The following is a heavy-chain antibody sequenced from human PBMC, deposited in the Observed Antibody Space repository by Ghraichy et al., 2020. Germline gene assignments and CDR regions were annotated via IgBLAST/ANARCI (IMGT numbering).Heavy chain of an antibody. V-gene: IGHV3-74*03. Sequence: LSLTCAASGFTLSTYWMHWVRQTPTKGLVWVSRINTDGSGTTYADSVKARFTISRDNARNTLYLHMNSLRVDDTAHYFCVRSRKTGEYLALMWGPGTLVTVSS. CDR1: GFTLSTYW. CDR3: VRSRKTGEYLALM. D-gene: IGHD4-17*01. CDR2: INTDGSGT. J-gene: IGHJ4*02.